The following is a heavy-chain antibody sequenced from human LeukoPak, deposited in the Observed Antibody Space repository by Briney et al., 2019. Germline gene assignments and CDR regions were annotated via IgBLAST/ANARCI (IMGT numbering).Heavy chain of an antibody. CDR1: GGSVTSGNYY. Sequence: SETLSLTCTVSGGSVTSGNYYWNWIRQPAGKGLEWIGRIYTNGGASYNPSLKSRVTISIDASKNQFSLKLSSVTAADTAVYYCAREPPGYRGQGMLVTVSS. J-gene: IGHJ4*02. CDR2: IYTNGGA. V-gene: IGHV4-61*02. CDR3: AREPPGY.